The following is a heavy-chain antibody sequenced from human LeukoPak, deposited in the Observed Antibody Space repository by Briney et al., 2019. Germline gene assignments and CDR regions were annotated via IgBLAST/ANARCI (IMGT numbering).Heavy chain of an antibody. CDR2: IYTSGNT. CDR3: ARTSGYYGHFDL. V-gene: IGHV4-4*07. J-gene: IGHJ2*01. CDR1: GGSISSYY. Sequence: SETLSLTCTVSGGSISSYYWSWVRQPAGKGLEWIGRIYTSGNTNYNPSLKGRVTMSVDTSKNQISLNLSSVTAADTAVYYCARTSGYYGHFDLWGRGTLVTVSS. D-gene: IGHD3-3*01.